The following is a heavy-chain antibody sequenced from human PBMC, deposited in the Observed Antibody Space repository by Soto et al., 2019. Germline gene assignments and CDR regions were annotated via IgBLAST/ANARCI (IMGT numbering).Heavy chain of an antibody. CDR1: GYTFTSYD. CDR2: MNPNSGNT. D-gene: IGHD3-3*01. V-gene: IGHV1-8*01. Sequence: QVQLVQSGAEVKKPGASVKVSCKASGYTFTSYDINWVRQATGQGLEWMGWMNPNSGNTGYPQKFQGRVTMPRNTSINPAYMDLSSLRSEDTAVYYCARGNDGRFLEWLSIFNWFDPWGQGTLVTVSS. CDR3: ARGNDGRFLEWLSIFNWFDP. J-gene: IGHJ5*02.